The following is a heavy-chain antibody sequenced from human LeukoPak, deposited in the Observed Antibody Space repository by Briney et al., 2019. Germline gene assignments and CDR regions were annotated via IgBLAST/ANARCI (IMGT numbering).Heavy chain of an antibody. Sequence: SETLSLTCAVYGGSFSGYYWSWIRQPPGKGLEWIGEINHSGSTNYNPSLKSRVTISVDTSKNQFSLKLSSATAADTAVYYCASGVSASRYWGQGTLVTVSS. CDR2: INHSGST. CDR1: GGSFSGYY. J-gene: IGHJ4*02. CDR3: ASGVSASRY. V-gene: IGHV4-34*01.